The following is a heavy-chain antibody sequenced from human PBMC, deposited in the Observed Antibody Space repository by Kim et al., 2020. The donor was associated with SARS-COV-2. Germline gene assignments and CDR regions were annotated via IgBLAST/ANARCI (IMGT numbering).Heavy chain of an antibody. CDR2: STGNP. Sequence: STGNPTYAQGFTGRFVFSLDTSVSTAYLQISSLKAEDTAVYYCARDPGDYWGQGTLVTVSS. J-gene: IGHJ4*02. CDR3: ARDPGDY. V-gene: IGHV7-4-1*02.